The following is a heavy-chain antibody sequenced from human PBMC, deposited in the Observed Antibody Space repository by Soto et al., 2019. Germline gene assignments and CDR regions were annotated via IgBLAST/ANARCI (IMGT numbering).Heavy chain of an antibody. CDR1: GFTFSSAS. J-gene: IGHJ4*02. Sequence: GGSLRLSCSASGFTFSSASMDWVRQAPGKGLEWVSFIRSANDVRLYVDSVKGRFTISRDNVRNLLYLEMQSLRAEDTAVYYCVRQAGSGEFDYWGQGTLVTVSS. CDR3: VRQAGSGEFDY. V-gene: IGHV3-48*01. CDR2: IRSANDVR. D-gene: IGHD3-3*01.